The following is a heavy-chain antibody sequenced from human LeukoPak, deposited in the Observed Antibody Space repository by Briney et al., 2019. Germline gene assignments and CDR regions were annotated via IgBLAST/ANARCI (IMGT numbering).Heavy chain of an antibody. CDR3: TRELPWGPADY. D-gene: IGHD7-27*01. V-gene: IGHV6-1*01. J-gene: IGHJ4*02. CDR2: TYYRSKWYN. CDR1: GDSVSSNSAV. Sequence: SQTLSLTCALSGDSVSSNSAVWGWIRQSPSRGLEWLGRTYYRSKWYNDYAVSLKSRITINPDTSKNQVSLQLNSVTPEDTAVYYCTRELPWGPADYWGQGTLVTVSS.